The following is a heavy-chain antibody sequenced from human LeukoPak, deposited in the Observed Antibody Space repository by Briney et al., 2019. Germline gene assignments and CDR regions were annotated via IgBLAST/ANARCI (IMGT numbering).Heavy chain of an antibody. V-gene: IGHV4-59*01. CDR3: ARRSSDWFDP. J-gene: IGHJ5*02. D-gene: IGHD1-26*01. CDR1: GGSISSYY. Sequence: PSETLSLTCTVSGGSISSYYWSWIRQPPGRGLEWIGYINYSGSTNYNPSLKSRVTISVDTSKNHFSLKLNSVTAADTAVYYCARRSSDWFDPWGQGTLVTVSS. CDR2: INYSGST.